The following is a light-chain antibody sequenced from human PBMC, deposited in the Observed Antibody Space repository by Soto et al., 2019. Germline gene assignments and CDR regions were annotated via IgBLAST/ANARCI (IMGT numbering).Light chain of an antibody. CDR3: PQYISSPPGFT. V-gene: IGKV3-20*01. CDR2: GAS. J-gene: IGKJ3*01. CDR1: QSVSSTY. Sequence: EIVLTQSPGTLSLFPGERATLSCRASQSVSSTYFAWYRQKPGQPPSLLIYGASNRATGVPDRFSGSGSATDFTLTISRLEPEDLAVYYCPQYISSPPGFTFGRGTTVEIK.